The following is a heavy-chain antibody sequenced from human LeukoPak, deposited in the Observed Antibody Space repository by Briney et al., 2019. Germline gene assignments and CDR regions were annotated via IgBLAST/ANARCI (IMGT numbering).Heavy chain of an antibody. V-gene: IGHV4-31*03. J-gene: IGHJ3*02. CDR3: ARAGVGYGSRAFDI. CDR2: IYYSGST. D-gene: IGHD3-10*01. Sequence: TLSLTCTVSGGSISSGGYYWSWIRQHPGKGLEWIGYIYYSGSTYYNPSLKSRVTISVDTSKNQFSLKLSSVTAADTAVYYCARAGVGYGSRAFDIWGQGTMVTVSS. CDR1: GGSISSGGYY.